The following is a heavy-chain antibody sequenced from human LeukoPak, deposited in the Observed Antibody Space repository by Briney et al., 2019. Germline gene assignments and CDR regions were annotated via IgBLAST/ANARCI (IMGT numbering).Heavy chain of an antibody. CDR2: IYYSGST. V-gene: IGHV4-59*11. D-gene: IGHD3-22*01. CDR1: GGSISSHY. CDR3: ARDRGFSYYMDV. Sequence: SETLSLTCTVSGGSISSHYWSWIRRPPGKGLEWIEYIYYSGSTNYNPSLKSRVTISVDTSKNQFSLKLSSVTAADTAVYYCARDRGFSYYMDVWGKGTTVTVSS. J-gene: IGHJ6*03.